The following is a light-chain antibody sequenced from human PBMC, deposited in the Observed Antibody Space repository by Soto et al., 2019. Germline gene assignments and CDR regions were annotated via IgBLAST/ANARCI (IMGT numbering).Light chain of an antibody. Sequence: DIQMTQSPSTMSASVGDRVTITCRASQSIRTWLAWYQQKPGKAPKVLIHDASTLQSGVPSRFSGSGSGTEFTLTISSLQPDDFGTYFCQQYNNYLRTFGQGTKVEIK. V-gene: IGKV1-5*01. CDR1: QSIRTW. CDR3: QQYNNYLRT. CDR2: DAS. J-gene: IGKJ1*01.